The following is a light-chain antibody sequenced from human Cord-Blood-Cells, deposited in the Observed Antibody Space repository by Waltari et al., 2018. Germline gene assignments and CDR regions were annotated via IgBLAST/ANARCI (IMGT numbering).Light chain of an antibody. Sequence: SALTQPASVSGSPGQSITISCNGTSSAVGSYNLVSWYQQHPGKAPKLMIYEGSKLPSGVSNRFSGSKSGNTASLTISGLQAEDEADYYCCSYAGSSTYVFGTGTKVTFL. CDR3: CSYAGSSTYV. J-gene: IGLJ1*01. V-gene: IGLV2-23*01. CDR1: SSAVGSYNL. CDR2: EGS.